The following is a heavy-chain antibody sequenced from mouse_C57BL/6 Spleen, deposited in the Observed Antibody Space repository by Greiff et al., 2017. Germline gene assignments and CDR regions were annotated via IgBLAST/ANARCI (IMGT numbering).Heavy chain of an antibody. CDR3: AKGGSYGSRGFAY. Sequence: EVQRVESGGGLVKPGGSLKLSCAASGFTFSDYGMHWVRQAPEKGLEWVAYISSGSSTIYYADTVKGRFTISRDNAKNTLFLQMTSLRSEDTAMYYCAKGGSYGSRGFAYWGQGTLVTVSA. CDR2: ISSGSSTI. V-gene: IGHV5-17*01. D-gene: IGHD1-1*01. CDR1: GFTFSDYG. J-gene: IGHJ3*01.